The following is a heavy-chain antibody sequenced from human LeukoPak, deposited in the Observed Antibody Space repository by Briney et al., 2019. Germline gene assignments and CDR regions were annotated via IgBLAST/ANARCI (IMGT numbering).Heavy chain of an antibody. D-gene: IGHD2-2*01. CDR3: ARVSKYCSSTSCYESGMDV. V-gene: IGHV3-33*08. Sequence: GRSLRLSCAASGFTFSSYGMHWVRQAPGKGLEWVAVIWYDGSNKYYADSVKGRFTIARDNSKNTLYLQMNSLRAEDTAVYYCARVSKYCSSTSCYESGMDVWGQGTTVTVSS. CDR2: IWYDGSNK. CDR1: GFTFSSYG. J-gene: IGHJ6*02.